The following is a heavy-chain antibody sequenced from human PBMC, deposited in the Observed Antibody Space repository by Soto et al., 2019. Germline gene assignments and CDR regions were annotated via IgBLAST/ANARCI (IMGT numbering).Heavy chain of an antibody. J-gene: IGHJ6*03. V-gene: IGHV4-39*01. Sequence: SETLSLTCTVSGGSVSSSSYYWGWIRQPPGKGLEWIGSIYYSGSTYYNPSLKSRVTISVDTSKNQFSLKLSSVTAADTAVYYCARHKDSYYDFWSGLVPDYYYYMDVWGKGTTVTVSS. CDR1: GGSVSSSSYY. D-gene: IGHD3-3*01. CDR2: IYYSGST. CDR3: ARHKDSYYDFWSGLVPDYYYYMDV.